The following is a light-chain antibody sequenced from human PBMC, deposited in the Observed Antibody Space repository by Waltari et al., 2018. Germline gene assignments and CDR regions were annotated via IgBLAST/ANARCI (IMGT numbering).Light chain of an antibody. CDR3: MQALQTPVT. CDR1: QSLLHSNGYNY. V-gene: IGKV2-28*01. J-gene: IGKJ4*01. CDR2: LGS. Sequence: DIVMTQSPLSLTVTPGEPASISCRSSQSLLHSNGYNYLDWYLQKAGQSPQLLIYLGSNRASGVPDRFSGSGSGTDFTLKISRVEAEDVGVYYCMQALQTPVTFGGGTKVEIK.